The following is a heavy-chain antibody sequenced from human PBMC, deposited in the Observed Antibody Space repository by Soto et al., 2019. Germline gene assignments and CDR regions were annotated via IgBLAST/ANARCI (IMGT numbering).Heavy chain of an antibody. CDR1: VVSISSYY. D-gene: IGHD2-2*01. CDR2: IYTSGST. CDR3: ARDCSSTSCYSRWFDP. Sequence: ETLSLTCTFSVVSISSYYWSWIRQPAGKGLEWIGRIYTSGSTNYNPSLKSRVTMSVDTSKNQFSLKLSSVTAADTAVYYCARDCSSTSCYSRWFDPWGKGTLVTVSS. V-gene: IGHV4-4*07. J-gene: IGHJ5*02.